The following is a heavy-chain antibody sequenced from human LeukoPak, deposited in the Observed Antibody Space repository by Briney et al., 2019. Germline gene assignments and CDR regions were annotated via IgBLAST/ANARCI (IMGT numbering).Heavy chain of an antibody. V-gene: IGHV3-30-3*01. CDR2: ISYDGSNN. J-gene: IGHJ4*02. Sequence: RPGRSLRLSCAASGFTFSSYAMHWVRQAPGKGLEWAAVISYDGSNNYYADSVKGRFTISRDNSKNTLYLQMNSLRAEDTAVYYCARDAGGSYSSYNYFDYWGQGTLVTVSS. CDR1: GFTFSSYA. D-gene: IGHD1-26*01. CDR3: ARDAGGSYSSYNYFDY.